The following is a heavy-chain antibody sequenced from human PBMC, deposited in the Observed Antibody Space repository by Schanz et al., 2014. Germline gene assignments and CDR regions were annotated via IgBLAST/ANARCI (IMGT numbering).Heavy chain of an antibody. J-gene: IGHJ4*02. Sequence: VQLVESGGGLAQPGGSLRLSCAASGFTFSDYYMTWIRQAPGKGLEWVSYVSSNNIYTKYADSVRGRFTISRDNAKNSLYLQMNSLRAEDTAVYYCARDKGGYYPFDYWGQGTLVTVSS. CDR3: ARDKGGYYPFDY. D-gene: IGHD3-3*01. CDR1: GFTFSDYY. CDR2: VSSNNIYT. V-gene: IGHV3-11*06.